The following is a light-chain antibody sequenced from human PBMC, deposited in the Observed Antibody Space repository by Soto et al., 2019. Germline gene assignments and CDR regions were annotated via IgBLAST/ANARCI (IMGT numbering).Light chain of an antibody. Sequence: EIVLTQSPGTLSLSPGERATLSCRASQSVSIYLAWYQQKPGQAPRLLIYDASNRATGIPARFSGIGSGTYVTLTISSLEPEDFACYYCQQYSSSPRTFGQGTKADI. CDR2: DAS. CDR3: QQYSSSPRT. V-gene: IGKV3-11*01. J-gene: IGKJ1*01. CDR1: QSVSIY.